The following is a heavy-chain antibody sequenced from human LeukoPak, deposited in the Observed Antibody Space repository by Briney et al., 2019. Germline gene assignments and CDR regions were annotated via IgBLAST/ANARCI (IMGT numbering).Heavy chain of an antibody. V-gene: IGHV3-7*01. CDR3: ATDRGWRTSGYYLYYFEY. Sequence: PGGSLRLSCAASGFIFTGYFMSWVRQAPGKGLEWGASIKHDGSEKYYVDSVRGRFTISRDNTKNLLYLQKSSLRAEDTAVYYCATDRGWRTSGYYLYYFEYWGQGTLVTFSS. D-gene: IGHD3-3*01. J-gene: IGHJ4*02. CDR1: GFIFTGYF. CDR2: IKHDGSEK.